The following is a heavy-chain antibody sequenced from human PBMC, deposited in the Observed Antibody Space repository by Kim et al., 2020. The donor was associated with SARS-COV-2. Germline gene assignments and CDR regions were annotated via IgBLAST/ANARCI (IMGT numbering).Heavy chain of an antibody. CDR3: AKVGGITIFGVVMPHSLYFDY. V-gene: IGHV3-30*18. CDR2: ISYDGSNK. J-gene: IGHJ4*02. D-gene: IGHD3-3*01. CDR1: GFTFSSYG. Sequence: GGSLRLSCAASGFTFSSYGIHWVRQAPGKGLEWVAVISYDGSNKYYADSVKGRFTISRDNSKNTLYLQMNSLRAEDTAVYYCAKVGGITIFGVVMPHSLYFDYWGQGTLVTVSS.